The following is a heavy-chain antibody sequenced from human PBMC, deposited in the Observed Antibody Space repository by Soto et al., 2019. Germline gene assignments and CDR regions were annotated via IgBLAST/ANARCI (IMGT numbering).Heavy chain of an antibody. CDR2: IYYSGST. V-gene: IGHV4-39*01. D-gene: IGHD6-19*01. Sequence: LFLTCTVPSGSISSRSYYLGWIRQPPEKGLGWIGGIYYSGSTYYNPSLKSRVTISVDTSKNQFSLKLSSVTAADTAVYYCARWNSSGPPPYYYGMDVWGQGTTVTVSS. CDR1: SGSISSRSYY. J-gene: IGHJ6*02. CDR3: ARWNSSGPPPYYYGMDV.